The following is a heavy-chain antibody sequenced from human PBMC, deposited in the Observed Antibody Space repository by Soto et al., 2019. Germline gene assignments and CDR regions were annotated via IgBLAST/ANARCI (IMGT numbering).Heavy chain of an antibody. V-gene: IGHV3-74*01. Sequence: EVQLVDSGGGLVQPGGSLRLSCAASGFTFSSYWMHWVRQAPGKGLVWVSRINSDGSSTSYADSVKGRFTISRDNAKNTLYLQMNSLRAEDTAVYYSAREPFDSNYDYYMDVWGKGTTVTVSS. J-gene: IGHJ6*03. CDR3: AREPFDSNYDYYMDV. D-gene: IGHD3-9*01. CDR1: GFTFSSYW. CDR2: INSDGSST.